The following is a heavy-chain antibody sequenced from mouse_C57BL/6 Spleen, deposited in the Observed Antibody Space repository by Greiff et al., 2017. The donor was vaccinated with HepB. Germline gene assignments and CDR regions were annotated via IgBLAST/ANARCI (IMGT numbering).Heavy chain of an antibody. V-gene: IGHV14-1*01. Sequence: EVKLQESGAELVRPGASVKLSCTASGFNIKDYYMHWVKQRPEHGLEWIGRIDPEDGDTEYAPKFQGKATMTADTSSNTAYLQLSSLTSEDTAVYYCTSYSNYGYAMDYWGQGTSVTVSS. CDR3: TSYSNYGYAMDY. D-gene: IGHD2-5*01. CDR2: IDPEDGDT. CDR1: GFNIKDYY. J-gene: IGHJ4*01.